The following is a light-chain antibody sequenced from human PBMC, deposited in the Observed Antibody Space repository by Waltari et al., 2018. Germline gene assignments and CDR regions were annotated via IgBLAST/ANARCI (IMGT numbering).Light chain of an antibody. J-gene: IGLJ1*01. CDR3: QVWETTRGHQGV. Sequence: YVLTQPPSVSVAPGNTATITCGGDDVGSYSVPWYQKKPGQAPVLVIFYDNDRPSGIPGRFSGSNSGNTATLTTSRVEAGDEAAYCCQVWETTRGHQGVFGPGTKVTVL. V-gene: IGLV3-21*01. CDR1: DVGSYS. CDR2: YDN.